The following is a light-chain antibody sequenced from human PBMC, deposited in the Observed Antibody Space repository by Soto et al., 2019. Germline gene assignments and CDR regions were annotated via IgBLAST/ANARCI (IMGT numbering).Light chain of an antibody. CDR3: CSYAGTRTLYV. CDR2: EFT. V-gene: IGLV2-23*02. J-gene: IGLJ1*01. CDR1: SSDVGNYNL. Sequence: QSVLTQPASVSGSPGQSITISCTGTSSDVGNYNLVSWYQEYPGKAPKLIIYEFTKRPSGVSNRFSGSKSGNTASLTISGLQAEDEADYYCCSYAGTRTLYVFGTGTKVTVL.